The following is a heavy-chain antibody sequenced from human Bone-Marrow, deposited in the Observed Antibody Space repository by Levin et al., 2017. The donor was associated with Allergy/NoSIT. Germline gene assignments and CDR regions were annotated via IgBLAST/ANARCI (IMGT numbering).Heavy chain of an antibody. Sequence: GGSLRLSCAVSGFISSNYAMNWVRQAPGKGLEWVSIISGDGGSIYYADSVKGWFTISRDNSTDTVYLQMNSLRNEDTAIYFCAKGKGPVCSGDGCYARVFDFWGQGTLVPVSS. CDR2: ISGDGGSI. D-gene: IGHD2-15*01. CDR3: AKGKGPVCSGDGCYARVFDF. J-gene: IGHJ4*02. V-gene: IGHV3-23*01. CDR1: GFISSNYA.